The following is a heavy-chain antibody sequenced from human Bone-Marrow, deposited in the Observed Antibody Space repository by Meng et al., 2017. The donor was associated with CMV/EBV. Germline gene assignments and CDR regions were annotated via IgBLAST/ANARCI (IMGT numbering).Heavy chain of an antibody. CDR2: IRYDGSNK. J-gene: IGHJ4*02. D-gene: IGHD1-1*01. CDR3: ARGLNWRGY. CDR1: GFTFSSYG. Sequence: GESLKISCAASGFTFSSYGMHWVRQAPGKGLEWVAFIRYDGSNKYYADSVKGRFTISRDNSKNSLYLQLNNLRLEDTAVYYCARGLNWRGYWGQGTLVTVSS. V-gene: IGHV3-30*02.